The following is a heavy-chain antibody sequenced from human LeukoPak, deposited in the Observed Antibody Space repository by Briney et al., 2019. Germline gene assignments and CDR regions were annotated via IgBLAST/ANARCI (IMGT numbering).Heavy chain of an antibody. V-gene: IGHV1-24*01. CDR3: ATGVPAAMLSYDIDY. D-gene: IGHD2-2*01. CDR1: GYTLTELS. CDR2: FDTEEGET. J-gene: IGHJ4*02. Sequence: HRASVKVSCKVSGYTLTELSMHWVRQAPGKGLEWMGGFDTEEGETIYAQKFQGRVTMTEDTSTDTAYMELSRLRAEDTAVYYCATGVPAAMLSYDIDYWGQGTLVTVSS.